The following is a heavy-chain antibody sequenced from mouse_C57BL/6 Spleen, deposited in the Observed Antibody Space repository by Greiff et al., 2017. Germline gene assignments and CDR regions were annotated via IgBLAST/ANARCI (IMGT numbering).Heavy chain of an antibody. D-gene: IGHD1-1*01. CDR2: INPSSGYT. J-gene: IGHJ1*03. Sequence: QVQLKESGAELARPGASVKMSCKASGYTFTSYTMHWVEQRPGQGLEWIGYINPSSGYTKYNQKFKDKATLTADKSSSTAYMQLSSLTSEDSAVYYCARAYGSSGYFDVWGTGTTVTVSS. CDR1: GYTFTSYT. V-gene: IGHV1-4*01. CDR3: ARAYGSSGYFDV.